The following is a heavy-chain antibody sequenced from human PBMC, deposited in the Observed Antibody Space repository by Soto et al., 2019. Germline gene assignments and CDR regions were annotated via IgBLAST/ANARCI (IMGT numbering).Heavy chain of an antibody. J-gene: IGHJ4*02. Sequence: GGSLRLSCAASGFTFSSYAMRWVRQAPGKGLEWVSAISGSGGSTYYADSVKGRFTISRDNSKNTLYLQMNSLRAEDTAVYYCGKASLPGLYSGYDSGYWGQGTLVTVSS. CDR2: ISGSGGST. CDR1: GFTFSSYA. CDR3: GKASLPGLYSGYDSGY. D-gene: IGHD5-12*01. V-gene: IGHV3-23*01.